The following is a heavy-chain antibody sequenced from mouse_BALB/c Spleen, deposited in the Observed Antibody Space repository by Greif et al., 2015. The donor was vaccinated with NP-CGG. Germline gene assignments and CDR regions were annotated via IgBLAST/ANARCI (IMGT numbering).Heavy chain of an antibody. Sequence: EVKLMESGPSLVKPSRTLSLTCSVTGDSVTSGYWNWIRKFPGNKLEYMGYISYSGSTYYNPSLKSRISITRDTSKNXYYLQLNSATTEDTATYYCARWEGARAKALGYAMGYWGQGTSVTVSS. CDR1: GDSVTSGY. V-gene: IGHV3-8*02. D-gene: IGHD3-1*01. CDR3: ARWEGARAKALGYAMGY. J-gene: IGHJ4*01. CDR2: ISYSGST.